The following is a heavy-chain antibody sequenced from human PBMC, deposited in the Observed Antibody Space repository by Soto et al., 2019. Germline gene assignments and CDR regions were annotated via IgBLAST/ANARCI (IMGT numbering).Heavy chain of an antibody. Sequence: EVQLLESGGDLVQRGGSLRLSCAASGFTFSGYGMSWVREAPGKGLEWVSSIASSGSNTYYVDSVKSPFTISRDNSKNRLYLQMNSLTVEDTAVYYCAKEQGRVAAALDYWGQGTLVTVSS. V-gene: IGHV3-23*05. CDR1: GFTFSGYG. CDR2: IASSGSNT. D-gene: IGHD6-13*01. J-gene: IGHJ4*02. CDR3: AKEQGRVAAALDY.